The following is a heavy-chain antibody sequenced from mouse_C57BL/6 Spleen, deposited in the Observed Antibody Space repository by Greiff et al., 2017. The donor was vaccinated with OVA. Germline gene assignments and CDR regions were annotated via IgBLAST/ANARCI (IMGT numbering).Heavy chain of an antibody. CDR1: GFTFSSYT. CDR2: ISGGGGNT. J-gene: IGHJ1*03. CDR3: ARRGEYGNYWYFDV. V-gene: IGHV5-9*01. Sequence: EVQVVESGGGLVKPGGSLKLSCAASGFTFSSYTMSWVRQTPEKRLEWVATISGGGGNTYYPDSVKGRFTISRDNAKNTLYLQMSSLRSEDTALYYCARRGEYGNYWYFDVWGTGTTVTVSS. D-gene: IGHD2-1*01.